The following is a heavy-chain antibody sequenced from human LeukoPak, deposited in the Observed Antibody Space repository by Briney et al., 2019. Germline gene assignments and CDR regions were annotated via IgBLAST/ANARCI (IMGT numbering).Heavy chain of an antibody. CDR2: IKEDGSDK. V-gene: IGHV3-7*03. Sequence: GGSLRLSCAASGFTFSNYWMSWVRQTPGKGLEWVANIKEDGSDKYYVDSLKGRFTISRDNAKNSLYLQMNSLRAEDTAVYYCAKDRKRQAYWGQGTLVTVSS. CDR3: AKDRKRQAY. CDR1: GFTFSNYW. J-gene: IGHJ4*02.